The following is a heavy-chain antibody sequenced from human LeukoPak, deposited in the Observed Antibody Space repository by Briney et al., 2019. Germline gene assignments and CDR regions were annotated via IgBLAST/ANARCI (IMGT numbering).Heavy chain of an antibody. CDR2: ISGSGGST. CDR1: RFTFSSYA. D-gene: IGHD6-25*01. Sequence: SGGSLRLSCAVSRFTFSSYAMSWVRQAPGKGLEWVAEISGSGGSTYYADSVKGRFTISRDNSKNTLYLQMNSLRAEDTAVYYCAKDEFMGSGYGHPYYFDYWGQGTLVTVSS. CDR3: AKDEFMGSGYGHPYYFDY. J-gene: IGHJ4*02. V-gene: IGHV3-23*01.